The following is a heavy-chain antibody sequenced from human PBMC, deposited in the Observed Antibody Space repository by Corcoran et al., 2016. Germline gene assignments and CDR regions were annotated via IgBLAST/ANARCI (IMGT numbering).Heavy chain of an antibody. CDR1: GYTAPNYG. J-gene: IGHJ1*01. V-gene: IGHV1-18*04. CDR2: ISTYNGTT. Sequence: QVQLVQSGTEVKNPGPSVKLSCKASGYTAPNYGISWVRQAPGQGLEWMGWISTYNGTTKYAQNLLDRLTMTAFTSTNTAYMELRSLTSDDTAAYYCGRGIISRFSYWGQGTLFAVSS. CDR3: GRGIISRFSY. D-gene: IGHD3-3*01.